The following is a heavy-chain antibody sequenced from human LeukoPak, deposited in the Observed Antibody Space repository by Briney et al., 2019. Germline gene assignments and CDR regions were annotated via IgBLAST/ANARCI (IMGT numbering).Heavy chain of an antibody. D-gene: IGHD6-19*01. Sequence: PGGSLRLSCVGSGFAFSNYAMSWVRQVPGKRLEWVSAISSGGGTTGYAESVKGRFTISRDNSKSTMYLQMNGLGAEDTALYYCAKDLEQSYSGWSTSYDGWGQGTLVTVSS. CDR2: ISSGGGTT. J-gene: IGHJ4*02. CDR1: GFAFSNYA. V-gene: IGHV3-23*01. CDR3: AKDLEQSYSGWSTSYDG.